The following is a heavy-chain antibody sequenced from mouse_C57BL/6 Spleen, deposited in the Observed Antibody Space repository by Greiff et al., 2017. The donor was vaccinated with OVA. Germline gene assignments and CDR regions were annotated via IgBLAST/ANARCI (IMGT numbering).Heavy chain of an antibody. J-gene: IGHJ1*03. CDR2: ISYDGSN. D-gene: IGHD1-1*01. V-gene: IGHV3-6*01. CDR3: ARDRDYGSSFYWYFDV. CDR1: GYSITSGYY. Sequence: VKLQESGPGLVKPSQSLSLTCSVTGYSITSGYYWNWIRQFPGNKLEWMGYISYDGSNNYNPSLKNRISITRDTSKNQFFLKLNSVTTEDTATYYCARDRDYGSSFYWYFDVWGTGTTVTVSS.